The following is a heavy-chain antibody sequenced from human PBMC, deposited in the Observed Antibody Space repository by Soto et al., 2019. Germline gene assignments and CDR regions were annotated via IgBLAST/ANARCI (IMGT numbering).Heavy chain of an antibody. Sequence: GGSLRLSCAASGFTFSSYWMSWVRQAPGKGLEWVANIKQDGSEKYYVDSVKGRFTISRDNAKNSLYLQMNSLRAEDTAVYYCARSKRGAAGAFDIWGQGTMVTVSS. CDR2: IKQDGSEK. D-gene: IGHD6-13*01. J-gene: IGHJ3*02. CDR3: ARSKRGAAGAFDI. CDR1: GFTFSSYW. V-gene: IGHV3-7*03.